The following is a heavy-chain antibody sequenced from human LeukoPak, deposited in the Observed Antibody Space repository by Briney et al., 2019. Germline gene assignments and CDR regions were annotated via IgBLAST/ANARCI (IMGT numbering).Heavy chain of an antibody. CDR2: IYSGGST. CDR3: AKDLHGDGDYPPHNWFDP. J-gene: IGHJ5*02. CDR1: GFTVSSNY. D-gene: IGHD4-17*01. V-gene: IGHV3-53*05. Sequence: GGSLRLSCAASGFTVSSNYMSWVRQAPGKGLEWVSVIYSGGSTYYADSVKGRFTISRDNSKNTLYLQMNSLRAEDTAVYYCAKDLHGDGDYPPHNWFDPWGQGTLVTVSS.